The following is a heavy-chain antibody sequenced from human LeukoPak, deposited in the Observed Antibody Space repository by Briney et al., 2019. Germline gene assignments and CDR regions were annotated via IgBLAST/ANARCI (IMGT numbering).Heavy chain of an antibody. CDR3: ARHRQQLLSYAFDI. CDR2: INHSGST. J-gene: IGHJ3*02. CDR1: GGSFSGYY. V-gene: IGHV4-34*01. Sequence: SETLSLTCAVYGGSFSGYYWSWIRQPPGKGLEWIGEINHSGSTNYNPSLKSRVTISVDTSKNQFSLMLSSVTAADTAVYYCARHRQQLLSYAFDIWGQGTMVTVSS. D-gene: IGHD6-13*01.